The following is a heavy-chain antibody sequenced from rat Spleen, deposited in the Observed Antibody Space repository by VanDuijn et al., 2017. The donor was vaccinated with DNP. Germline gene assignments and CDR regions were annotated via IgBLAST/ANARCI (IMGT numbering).Heavy chain of an antibody. Sequence: QVQLKESGPGLVQPSETLSLTCTVSGLSLTSYSVSWVRQPSGKGPEWMGRMWYDGDTAYNSALKSRLRINKDTSKSQVFLKMNSLQTEDTATYYCARSPETSYIYFPWAYWGQGTLVIVSS. J-gene: IGHJ3*01. CDR1: GLSLTSYS. V-gene: IGHV2-34*01. CDR3: ARSPETSYIYFPWAY. D-gene: IGHD1-2*01. CDR2: MWYDGDT.